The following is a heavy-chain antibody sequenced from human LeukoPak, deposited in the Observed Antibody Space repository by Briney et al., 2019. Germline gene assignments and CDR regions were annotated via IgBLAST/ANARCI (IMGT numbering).Heavy chain of an antibody. D-gene: IGHD3-10*01. CDR2: IYYSGST. CDR1: GGSISSYY. CDR3: ARIRDYYYGMDV. V-gene: IGHV4-59*08. J-gene: IGHJ6*02. Sequence: SETLSLTCTVSGGSISSYYWSWIRQPPGKGLEWIGYIYYSGSTNYNPSLKSRVTISVDTSKNQFSLKLGSVTAADTAVYYCARIRDYYYGMDVWGQGTTVTVSS.